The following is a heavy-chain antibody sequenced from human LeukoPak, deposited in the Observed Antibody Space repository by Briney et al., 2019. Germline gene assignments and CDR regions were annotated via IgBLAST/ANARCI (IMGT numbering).Heavy chain of an antibody. J-gene: IGHJ4*02. V-gene: IGHV3-30-3*01. Sequence: GGSLRLSCAASGFTFSSYAMHWVRQAPGKGLEWVAVISYDGSNKYYADSVKGRFTISRDNSKNTLYLQMNSLRAEDTAVYYCAKGEYYYDSSGYYYGFDYWGQGTLVTVSS. CDR2: ISYDGSNK. CDR1: GFTFSSYA. D-gene: IGHD3-22*01. CDR3: AKGEYYYDSSGYYYGFDY.